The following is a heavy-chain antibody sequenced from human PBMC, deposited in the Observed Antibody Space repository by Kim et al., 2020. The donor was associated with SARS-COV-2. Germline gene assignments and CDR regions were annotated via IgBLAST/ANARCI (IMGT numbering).Heavy chain of an antibody. J-gene: IGHJ5*02. V-gene: IGHV1-18*01. Sequence: YAQKLQGRVTMTTDTSTSTAYMELRSLRSDDTAVYYCARLWFGGWDWFDPWGQGTLVTVSS. D-gene: IGHD3-10*01. CDR3: ARLWFGGWDWFDP.